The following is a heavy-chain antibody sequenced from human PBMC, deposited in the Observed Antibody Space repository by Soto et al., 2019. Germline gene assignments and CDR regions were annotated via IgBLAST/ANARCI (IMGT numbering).Heavy chain of an antibody. J-gene: IGHJ6*02. V-gene: IGHV4-30-4*01. CDR2: IYYSGNN. D-gene: IGHD2-2*01. CDR1: GGSISSGDYY. CDR3: ARDPNFRPHVYPMDV. Sequence: SETLSLTCSVSGGSISSGDYYWSWIRQPPGKGLEWIGYIYYSGNNYYTPSLKRRVSISVDTSKNQLSLKLSSVTAADTAVYYCARDPNFRPHVYPMDVWGQGTTVTDSS.